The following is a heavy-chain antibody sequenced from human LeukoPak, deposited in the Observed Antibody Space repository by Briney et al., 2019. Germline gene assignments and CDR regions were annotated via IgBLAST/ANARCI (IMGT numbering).Heavy chain of an antibody. D-gene: IGHD2-21*02. V-gene: IGHV3-7*04. CDR2: IRQDGSEK. CDR1: GFTFRNYW. CDR3: AGGHCSGGDCYSLGAFDI. Sequence: GGSLRLSCAASGFTFRNYWMSWVRQAPGKGLEWVANIRQDGSEKNHVDSVKGRFVISRDNAKYLLYLQMHSLRVEDTAVYCCAGGHCSGGDCYSLGAFDIWGQGTMVTVSS. J-gene: IGHJ3*02.